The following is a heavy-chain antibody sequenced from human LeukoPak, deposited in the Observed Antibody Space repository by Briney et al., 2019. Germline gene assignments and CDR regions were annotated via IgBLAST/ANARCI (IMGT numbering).Heavy chain of an antibody. D-gene: IGHD3-10*01. J-gene: IGHJ5*02. Sequence: SETLSLTCTVSGGSISSSSYYWGWIRQPPGKGLEWIGSIYYSGSTYYNPSLKSRVTMSVDTSKNQFSLKLSSVTAADTAVYYCARAPYYGSGSSSGNENWFDPWGQGTLVTVSS. CDR3: ARAPYYGSGSSSGNENWFDP. CDR2: IYYSGST. CDR1: GGSISSSSYY. V-gene: IGHV4-39*01.